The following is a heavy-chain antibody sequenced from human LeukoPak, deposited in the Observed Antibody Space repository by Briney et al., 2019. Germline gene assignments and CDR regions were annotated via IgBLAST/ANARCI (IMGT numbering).Heavy chain of an antibody. CDR3: ARCRYGDYDY. Sequence: SETLSLTCTVSGGSISNYYWIWIRQPPGKGLEWIGYIYYSGSTNYNPSLKSRVTISVDTSKNQFSLKLSSVTAADTAVYYCARCRYGDYDYWGQGTLVTVSS. CDR1: GGSISNYY. J-gene: IGHJ4*02. D-gene: IGHD4-17*01. V-gene: IGHV4-59*01. CDR2: IYYSGST.